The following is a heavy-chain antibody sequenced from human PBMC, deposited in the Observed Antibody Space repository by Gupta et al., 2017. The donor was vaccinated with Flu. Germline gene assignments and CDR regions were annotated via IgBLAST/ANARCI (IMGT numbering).Heavy chain of an antibody. CDR2: LIPIFGTS. J-gene: IGHJ6*02. Sequence: QVQLVQSGAAVQKPVSSMKVSCTSSGGTFSTFAISWVGQAPGQGLEWMGGLIPIFGTSHYAQRLQGRVTITADTSTSTVYMELSSLTSDDTAIYYCATGEAVGYFALHGGGRGTTMTV. CDR1: GGTFSTFA. CDR3: ATGEAVGYFALHG. D-gene: IGHD3-10*01. V-gene: IGHV1-69*06.